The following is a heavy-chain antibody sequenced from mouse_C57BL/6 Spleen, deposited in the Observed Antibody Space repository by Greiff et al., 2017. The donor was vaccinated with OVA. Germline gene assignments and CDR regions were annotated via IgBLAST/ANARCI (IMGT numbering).Heavy chain of an antibody. CDR2: ILPGSGST. Sequence: VQLQQSGAELMKPGASVKLSCKASGYTFTGYWIEWVKQRPGHGLEWIGEILPGSGSTNYNEKFKGKATFTADTSSNTAYMQLSSLTTEDSAIYYCARSRITTVVANAPDYWGQGTTLTVAS. V-gene: IGHV1-9*01. CDR1: GYTFTGYW. D-gene: IGHD1-1*01. J-gene: IGHJ2*01. CDR3: ARSRITTVVANAPDY.